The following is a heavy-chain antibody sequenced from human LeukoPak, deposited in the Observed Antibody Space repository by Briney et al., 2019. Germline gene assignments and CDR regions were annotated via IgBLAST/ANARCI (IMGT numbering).Heavy chain of an antibody. CDR2: VGGSGIRT. V-gene: IGHV3-23*01. D-gene: IGHD1-26*01. Sequence: GGSLGLSCAASGFTFSSYAMNWVRQAPGKGLEWVSRVGGSGIRTYYADSVKGRFTISRDNSKNTLWLQMNSLRAEDTAVYYCAKVTVGTTGPDYWGQGTLVTVSS. CDR3: AKVTVGTTGPDY. J-gene: IGHJ4*02. CDR1: GFTFSSYA.